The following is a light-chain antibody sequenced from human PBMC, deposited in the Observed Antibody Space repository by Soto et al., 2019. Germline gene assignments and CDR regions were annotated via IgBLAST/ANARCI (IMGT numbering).Light chain of an antibody. Sequence: EIVTTQSPATLSVSPGERATLSCGASQSVSIKLAWYQQKPGQAPRLLIYDTSARATGIPARFSGSGSGTEFTLTISSLQSEDFAVYYCQQYNNWPTITFGQGTRLEIK. V-gene: IGKV3-15*01. CDR1: QSVSIK. J-gene: IGKJ5*01. CDR2: DTS. CDR3: QQYNNWPTIT.